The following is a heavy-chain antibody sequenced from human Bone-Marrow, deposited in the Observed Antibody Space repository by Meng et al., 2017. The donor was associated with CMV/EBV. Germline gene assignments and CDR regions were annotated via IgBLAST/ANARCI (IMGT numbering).Heavy chain of an antibody. CDR3: ARGRRVTRYRGNYFDY. J-gene: IGHJ4*02. CDR1: GGSFSGYY. D-gene: IGHD4-11*01. Sequence: GSLRLSCAVYGGSFSGYYWSWIRQPPGKGLEWIGEINHSGSTNYNPSLKSRVTISVDTSKNRFSLKLSSVTAADTAVYYCARGRRVTRYRGNYFDYWGQGTLVTVSS. CDR2: INHSGST. V-gene: IGHV4-34*01.